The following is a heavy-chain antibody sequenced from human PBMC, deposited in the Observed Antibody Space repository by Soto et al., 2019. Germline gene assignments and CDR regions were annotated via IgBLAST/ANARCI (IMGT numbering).Heavy chain of an antibody. V-gene: IGHV4-59*01. Sequence: ASETLSLTCSVSGGSISSYYWSWIRQPPGKGLEWIGFIYYSGSTNYNPSLESRLTMSVDTSKNQFSLRLSSVTAADTAMYYCARSAVSYYNKGPFDIWGQGTMVTVSS. J-gene: IGHJ3*02. CDR2: IYYSGST. CDR1: GGSISSYY. D-gene: IGHD3-10*01. CDR3: ARSAVSYYNKGPFDI.